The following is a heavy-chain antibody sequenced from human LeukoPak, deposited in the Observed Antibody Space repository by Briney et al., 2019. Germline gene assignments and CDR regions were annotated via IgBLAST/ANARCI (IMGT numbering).Heavy chain of an antibody. Sequence: ASVNVSCKASVYTFTGYYMHWVRQAPGQGLAWMGWINPNSGGTNYAQKFQGRVTMTRDTSISTAYMELSRLRSDDTAVYYCARLEMATSEGYWGQGTLVTVSS. J-gene: IGHJ4*02. CDR1: VYTFTGYY. V-gene: IGHV1-2*02. CDR3: ARLEMATSEGY. D-gene: IGHD5-24*01. CDR2: INPNSGGT.